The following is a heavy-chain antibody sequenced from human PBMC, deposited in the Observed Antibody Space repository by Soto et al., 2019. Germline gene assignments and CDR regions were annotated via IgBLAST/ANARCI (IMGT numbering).Heavy chain of an antibody. V-gene: IGHV4-34*01. Sequence: PSETLSLTCTVSGDSSSTYYWRWIRQPPGTGLEWIGEINHSGSTDYNPSLKSRVTISVDTSKNQFSLKLTSVTAADKAVYYCARDKITGLFDYWGQGTLVTVS. CDR2: INHSGST. CDR1: GDSSSTYY. J-gene: IGHJ4*02. CDR3: ARDKITGLFDY. D-gene: IGHD2-8*02.